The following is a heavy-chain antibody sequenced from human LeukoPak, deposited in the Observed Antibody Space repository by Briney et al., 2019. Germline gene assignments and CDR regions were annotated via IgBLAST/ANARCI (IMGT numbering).Heavy chain of an antibody. J-gene: IGHJ4*02. CDR1: GFMFRTYG. V-gene: IGHV3-33*01. CDR3: ARGQHSSDY. CDR2: IWYDGTNK. D-gene: IGHD5-18*01. Sequence: PGRSLRLSCAASGFMFRTYGMQWVRQAPGKGLEWVAVIWYDGTNKYYIDSVKGRFTISRDNSKNTLYLQMNSLRAEDTAVYFCARGQHSSDYWGQGTLVTVPS.